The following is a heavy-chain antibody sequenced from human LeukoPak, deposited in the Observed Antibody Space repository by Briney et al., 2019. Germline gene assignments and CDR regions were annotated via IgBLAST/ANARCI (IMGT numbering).Heavy chain of an antibody. Sequence: GASVKVSCKASGGTFSSYAISWVRQAPGQGLEWMGGIIPIFGTANYAQKFQGRVTITADESTSTAYMELSSLRSEDTAVYYCARDPYGVAARPNRFDPWGQGTLVTVSS. V-gene: IGHV1-69*13. CDR3: ARDPYGVAARPNRFDP. CDR2: IIPIFGTA. J-gene: IGHJ5*02. D-gene: IGHD6-6*01. CDR1: GGTFSSYA.